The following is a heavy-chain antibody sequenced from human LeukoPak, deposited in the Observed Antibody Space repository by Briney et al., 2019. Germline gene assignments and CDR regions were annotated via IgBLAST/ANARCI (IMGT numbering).Heavy chain of an antibody. CDR3: ARDSPRALDIVLMVYDPFFDH. J-gene: IGHJ4*02. V-gene: IGHV3-33*01. CDR1: GFTFSSYG. Sequence: GRSLRLSCAASGFTFSSYGMHWVRQAPGKGLEWVAVIWYDGSNKYYADSVKGRFTISRDNSKNTLYLQMNSLRAEDTAVYYCARDSPRALDIVLMVYDPFFDHWGQGTLVTVSS. D-gene: IGHD2-8*01. CDR2: IWYDGSNK.